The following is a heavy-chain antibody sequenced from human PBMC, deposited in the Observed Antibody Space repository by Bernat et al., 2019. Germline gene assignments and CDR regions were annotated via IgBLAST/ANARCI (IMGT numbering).Heavy chain of an antibody. CDR2: IYWDDDK. Sequence: QITLKESGPTLVKPTQTLTLTCTFSGFSLSTSGVGVGWIRQPPGKALEWLALIYWDDDKRYSPSLKSRLTITKDTSKRQGALTRPNLNRGDTTTYYWGQGGGGMIDPWGQGTLVTVSS. CDR3: GQGGGGMIDP. V-gene: IGHV2-5*02. CDR1: GFSLSTSGVG. D-gene: IGHD3-16*01. J-gene: IGHJ5*02.